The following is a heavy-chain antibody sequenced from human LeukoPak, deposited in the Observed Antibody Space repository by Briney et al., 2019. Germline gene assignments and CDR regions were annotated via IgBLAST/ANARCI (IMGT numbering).Heavy chain of an antibody. V-gene: IGHV5-51*01. CDR3: ARLEEDLTLGVAGYWFVP. J-gene: IGHJ5*02. CDR1: GYSFRSYW. CDR2: IYPDDSNA. Sequence: GESLKISCKGSGYSFRSYWIAWVRQMPGKGLEWMGIIYPDDSNARYSPSFQGQVTLSADKSINTAYLQWSSLRASDTAIYYCARLEEDLTLGVAGYWFVPWGQGTLVTVSS. D-gene: IGHD3-16*01.